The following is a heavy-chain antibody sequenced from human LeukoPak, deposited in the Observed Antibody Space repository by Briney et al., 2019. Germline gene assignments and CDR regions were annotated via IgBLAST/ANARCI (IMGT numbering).Heavy chain of an antibody. CDR1: GFAFSNYA. V-gene: IGHV3-48*01. CDR2: ISSSSSTI. J-gene: IGHJ5*02. CDR3: ARSDFDP. Sequence: GGSLRLSCAASGFAFSNYAMHWVRQAPGKGLEWVSYISSSSSTIYYADSVKGRFTISRDNAKNSLYLQMNSLRAEDTAVYYCARSDFDPWGQGTLVTVSS.